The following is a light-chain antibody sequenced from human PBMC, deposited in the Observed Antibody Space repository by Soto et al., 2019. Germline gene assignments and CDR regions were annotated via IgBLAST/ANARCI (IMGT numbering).Light chain of an antibody. CDR3: QTWDTGDRVV. J-gene: IGLJ2*01. Sequence: QSVLTQSPSASASLGASVKLTCTLSSGHSSYAIAWHQQQPEKGPRYLMKLSSDGSHSKGDGIPDRFSGSSSGAERYLTISSLQSEDEADYYCQTWDTGDRVVFGGGTQLTVL. V-gene: IGLV4-69*01. CDR1: SGHSSYA. CDR2: LSSDGSH.